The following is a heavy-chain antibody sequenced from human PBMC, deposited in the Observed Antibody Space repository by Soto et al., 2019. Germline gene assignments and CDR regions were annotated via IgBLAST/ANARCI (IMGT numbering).Heavy chain of an antibody. D-gene: IGHD5-18*01. CDR3: TSRRDWTAVDPLDY. J-gene: IGHJ4*02. Sequence: GASVKVSCKASGYTFTRYTMYWVRQAPGQRLECMGWISAYNDNTNYAQKLQGRVTMTTDTSTSTAYMELRSLKIDDTAVYYCTSRRDWTAVDPLDYWGLGTLVTVSS. CDR1: GYTFTRYT. V-gene: IGHV1-18*01. CDR2: ISAYNDNT.